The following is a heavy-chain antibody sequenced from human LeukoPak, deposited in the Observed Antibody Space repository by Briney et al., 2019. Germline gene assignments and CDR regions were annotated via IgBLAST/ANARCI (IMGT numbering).Heavy chain of an antibody. J-gene: IGHJ4*02. CDR2: ISTGGST. CDR3: ARRRTTGTTGYFDY. CDR1: RGSISTYY. Sequence: SETLSLTCTISRGSISTYYWSWIRQPPGKGLEWIGYISTGGSTNYNPSLKSRVTISVDTSKNQFSLNLSSVTAADTAVYYCARRRTTGTTGYFDYWGQETLVTVSS. V-gene: IGHV4-4*09. D-gene: IGHD1-1*01.